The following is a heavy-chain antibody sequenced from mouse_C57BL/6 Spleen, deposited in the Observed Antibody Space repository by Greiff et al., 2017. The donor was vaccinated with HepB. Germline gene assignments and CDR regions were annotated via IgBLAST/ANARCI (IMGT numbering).Heavy chain of an antibody. CDR1: GYTFTDYY. CDR3: ARGSNWSAWFAY. Sequence: EVQLQQSGPELVKPGASVKISCKASGYTFTDYYMNWVKQSHGKSLEWIGDINPNNGGTSYNQKFKGKATLTVDKSSSTAYMELRSLTSEDSAVYYCARGSNWSAWFAYWGQGTLVTVSA. D-gene: IGHD4-1*01. J-gene: IGHJ3*01. V-gene: IGHV1-26*01. CDR2: INPNNGGT.